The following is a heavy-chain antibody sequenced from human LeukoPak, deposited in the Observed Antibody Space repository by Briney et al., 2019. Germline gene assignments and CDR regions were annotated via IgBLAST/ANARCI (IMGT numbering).Heavy chain of an antibody. CDR2: ISGSGGST. D-gene: IGHD3-10*01. CDR3: AKNFFLWFGESGGWFDP. J-gene: IGHJ5*02. V-gene: IGHV3-23*01. Sequence: GGSLRLSCAASGFTFSSYAMSWVRQAPGKGLEWVSAISGSGGSTYYADSVKGRFTISRDNSKNTLYLQMNSLRAEDTAVYYRAKNFFLWFGESGGWFDPWGQGTLVTVSS. CDR1: GFTFSSYA.